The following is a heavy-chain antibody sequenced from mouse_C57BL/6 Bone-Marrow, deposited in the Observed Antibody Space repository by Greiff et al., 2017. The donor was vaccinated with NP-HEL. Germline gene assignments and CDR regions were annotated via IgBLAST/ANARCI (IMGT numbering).Heavy chain of an antibody. Sequence: SGPELVKPGASVKISCKASGYAFSSSWMNWVKQRPGKGLEWIGRIYPGDGDTNYNGKFKGKATLTADKSSSTAYMQLSSLTSEDSAVYFCAREAQATPYAMDYWGQGTSVTVSS. CDR2: IYPGDGDT. D-gene: IGHD3-2*02. V-gene: IGHV1-82*01. J-gene: IGHJ4*01. CDR1: GYAFSSSW. CDR3: AREAQATPYAMDY.